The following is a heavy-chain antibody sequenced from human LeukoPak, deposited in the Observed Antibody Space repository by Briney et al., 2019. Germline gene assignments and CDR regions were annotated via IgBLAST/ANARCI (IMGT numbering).Heavy chain of an antibody. V-gene: IGHV3-30-3*01. CDR2: ISYDGSNK. CDR1: GFTFSSYA. Sequence: GGSLRLSCAASGFTFSSYAMHWVRQAPGKGLEWVAVISYDGSNKYYADSVKGRFTISRDNSKNTLYLQMDSLRAEDTAVYYCARALTINLDYWGQGTLVTVSS. J-gene: IGHJ4*02. D-gene: IGHD3-3*01. CDR3: ARALTINLDY.